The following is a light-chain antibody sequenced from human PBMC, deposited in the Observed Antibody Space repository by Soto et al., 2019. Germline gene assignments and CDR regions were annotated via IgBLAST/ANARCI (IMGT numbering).Light chain of an antibody. Sequence: IQMTQSPSSLSASVGDRVTVTCRASQTIKKYLNWYQCKPGKAPKLLIYGASNLQRGVPSRFRGSGSGTDFTLTISRLETEDFATYYCHQIFSAPFTFGQGTGLE. CDR3: HQIFSAPFT. J-gene: IGKJ2*01. V-gene: IGKV1-39*01. CDR2: GAS. CDR1: QTIKKY.